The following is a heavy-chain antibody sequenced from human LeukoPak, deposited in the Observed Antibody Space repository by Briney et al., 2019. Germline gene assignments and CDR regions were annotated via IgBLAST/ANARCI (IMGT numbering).Heavy chain of an antibody. CDR2: ITYDGYYK. Sequence: GGSLRLSCAASGFTFSTYGMHWVRQAPGKGLEWVALITYDGYYKYYSDSVKGRFTTSNDTSKNTLSLQMNSLRAEDTAVYYCARDLSPVVRASPMGYWGQGTLVTVSS. CDR1: GFTFSTYG. V-gene: IGHV3-30*03. D-gene: IGHD3-10*01. J-gene: IGHJ4*02. CDR3: ARDLSPVVRASPMGY.